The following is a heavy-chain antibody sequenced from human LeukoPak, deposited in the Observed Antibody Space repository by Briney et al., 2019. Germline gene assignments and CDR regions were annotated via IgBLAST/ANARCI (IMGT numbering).Heavy chain of an antibody. CDR1: GGSISSGNW. CDR3: ARHQVGANTFDY. D-gene: IGHD1-26*01. CDR2: FYDGWST. Sequence: SETLSLTCAVSGGSISSGNWWSWVRQPPGKGLEWIGEFYDGWSTNYNPSLKSRVTISVDKSNNQFYLKLNSVTAADTAVYYCARHQVGANTFDYWGQGTLVTVSS. J-gene: IGHJ4*02. V-gene: IGHV4-4*02.